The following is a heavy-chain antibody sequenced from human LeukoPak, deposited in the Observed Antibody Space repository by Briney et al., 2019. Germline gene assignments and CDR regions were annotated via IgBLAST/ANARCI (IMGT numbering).Heavy chain of an antibody. CDR1: GFTFSSYA. D-gene: IGHD3-10*01. J-gene: IGHJ4*02. V-gene: IGHV3-23*01. CDR3: ATQDGSGSYYLRYYFDY. Sequence: GGSLRLSCAASGFTFSSYAMSWVRQAPGKGLEWVSAISGSGGSTYYAGSVKGRFTISRDNSKNTLYLQMNSLRAEDTAVYYCATQDGSGSYYLRYYFDYWGQGTLVTVSS. CDR2: ISGSGGST.